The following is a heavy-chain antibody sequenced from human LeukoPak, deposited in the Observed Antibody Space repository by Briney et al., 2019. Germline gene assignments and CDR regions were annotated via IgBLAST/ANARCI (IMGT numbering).Heavy chain of an antibody. CDR3: AKGGYYDFWSGYEDY. J-gene: IGHJ4*02. V-gene: IGHV6-1*01. CDR2: TYYRSKWYN. CDR1: GDSVSSNSAS. D-gene: IGHD3-3*01. Sequence: SQTLSLTCAISGDSVSSNSASWNWIRQSPSSGLEWLGRTYYRSKWYNDYAVSVKSRITINPDTSKNQFSLQLKSVTPEDTAVYYCAKGGYYDFWSGYEDYWGQGTLVTVSS.